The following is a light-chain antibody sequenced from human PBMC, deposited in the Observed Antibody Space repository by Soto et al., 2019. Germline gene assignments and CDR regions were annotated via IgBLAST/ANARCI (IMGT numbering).Light chain of an antibody. CDR3: QQRSNWLFT. J-gene: IGKJ3*01. V-gene: IGKV3-11*01. CDR2: DAS. CDR1: QSVSSY. Sequence: EIVLTQSPATLSLSPGERATLSCRASQSVSSYLAWYQQKPGQAPRLLIYDASNRAAGIPARFSGSGSGTDFTLTISSLESEDFAVYYCQQRSNWLFTFGTGTKVDIK.